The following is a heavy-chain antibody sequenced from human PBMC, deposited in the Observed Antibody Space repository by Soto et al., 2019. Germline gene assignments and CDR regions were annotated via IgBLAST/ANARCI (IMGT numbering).Heavy chain of an antibody. CDR3: ARGRRAAVYCSGGSCYGYFQH. D-gene: IGHD2-15*01. CDR1: GGSFSGYY. V-gene: IGHV4-34*01. Sequence: SETLSLTCAVYGGSFSGYYWSWIRQPPGKGLEWIGEINHSGSTNYNPSLKSRVTISVDTSKNQFSLKLSSVTAADTAVYYCARGRRAAVYCSGGSCYGYFQHWGQGTLVNVSS. CDR2: INHSGST. J-gene: IGHJ1*01.